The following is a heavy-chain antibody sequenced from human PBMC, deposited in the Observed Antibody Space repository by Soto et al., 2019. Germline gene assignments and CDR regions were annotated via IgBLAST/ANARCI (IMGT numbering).Heavy chain of an antibody. D-gene: IGHD3-10*01. J-gene: IGHJ3*02. V-gene: IGHV4-59*01. CDR1: GGSIRSYS. Sequence: SETLSLPCSVSGGSIRSYSWSWIRPPPGKGLEWIGYIYDSGSTNYNPALMSRVTISVDTSKKQFSLEMISVTAADTAVYYCARRVTMGRGVIMIDVFDIWGQGTMVTVSS. CDR2: IYDSGST. CDR3: ARRVTMGRGVIMIDVFDI.